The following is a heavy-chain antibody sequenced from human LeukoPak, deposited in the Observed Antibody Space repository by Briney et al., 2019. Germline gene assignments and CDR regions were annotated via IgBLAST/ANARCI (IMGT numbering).Heavy chain of an antibody. D-gene: IGHD3-10*01. Sequence: PSETLSLTCTVSGGSISSSSYYWGWIRQPPGKGLEWIGEINHSGSTNYNPSLKSRVTISVDTSKNQFSLKLSSVTAADTAVYYCARGMVRGVPDAFDIWGQGTMVTVSS. V-gene: IGHV4-39*07. J-gene: IGHJ3*02. CDR2: INHSGST. CDR3: ARGMVRGVPDAFDI. CDR1: GGSISSSSYY.